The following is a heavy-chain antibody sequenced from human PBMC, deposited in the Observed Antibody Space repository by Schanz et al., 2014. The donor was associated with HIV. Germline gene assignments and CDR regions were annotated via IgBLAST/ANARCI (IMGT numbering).Heavy chain of an antibody. CDR2: ISWNSGSI. J-gene: IGHJ6*01. Sequence: EVQLLESGGGLVQPGRSLRLSCAASGFIFDDYAMYWVRQVPGKGLEWVSGISWNSGSIGYVDSVKGRFTISRDAAKNSLFLQMNSLRPEDTALYYCAKGRSGRGALFVGMDVWGQGTPVTVSS. D-gene: IGHD3-10*01. CDR3: AKGRSGRGALFVGMDV. V-gene: IGHV3-9*01. CDR1: GFIFDDYA.